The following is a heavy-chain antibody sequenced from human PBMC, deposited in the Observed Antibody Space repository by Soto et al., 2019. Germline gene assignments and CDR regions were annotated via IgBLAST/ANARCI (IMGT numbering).Heavy chain of an antibody. Sequence: GGSLRLSCAASGFTVSSNYMSWVRQAPGKGLEWVSVIYSGGSTYYADSVKGRFTISRDNSKNTLYLQMNSLRAKDXXXYXXXSGRXQVVSWGQGTLXTXS. CDR3: XSGRXQVVS. J-gene: IGHJ5*02. CDR2: IYSGGST. D-gene: IGHD2-2*01. CDR1: GFTVSSNY. V-gene: IGHV3-53*01.